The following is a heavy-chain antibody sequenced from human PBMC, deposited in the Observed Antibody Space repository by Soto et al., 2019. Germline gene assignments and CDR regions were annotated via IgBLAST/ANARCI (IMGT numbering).Heavy chain of an antibody. D-gene: IGHD6-13*01. V-gene: IGHV3-33*01. CDR3: ARDRGQQFCMDV. J-gene: IGHJ6*02. CDR1: GFTFSSYG. CDR2: IWYDGSNK. Sequence: GGSLRLSCAASGFTFSSYGMHWVRQAPGKGLEWVAVIWYDGSNKYYADSVKGRFTISRDNSKNTLYLQMNSLRAEDTAVYYCARDRGQQFCMDVWGQGTTVTVSS.